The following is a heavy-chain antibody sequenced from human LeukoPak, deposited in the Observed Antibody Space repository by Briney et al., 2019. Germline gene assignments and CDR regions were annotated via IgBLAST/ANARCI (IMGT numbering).Heavy chain of an antibody. CDR2: MNPKSGNT. V-gene: IGHV1-8*01. Sequence: ASVKVPCKASGYSFTSYDINWVRQAPGQGLEWMGWMNPKSGNTGYAQKFKGRVTMTSKASISTAYMELSSLRSEDTAVYYCARGRVLSSFDYWGQGTLVAVSS. D-gene: IGHD3-10*02. J-gene: IGHJ4*02. CDR3: ARGRVLSSFDY. CDR1: GYSFTSYD.